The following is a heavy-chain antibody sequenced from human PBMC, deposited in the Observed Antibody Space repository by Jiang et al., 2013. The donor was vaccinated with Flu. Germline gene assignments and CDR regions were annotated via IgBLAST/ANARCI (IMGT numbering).Heavy chain of an antibody. CDR1: GYSISSGYY. CDR3: ARRSGYETYYFDY. J-gene: IGHJ4*02. CDR2: IYHSGST. V-gene: IGHV4-38-2*01. Sequence: LLKPSETLSLTCAVSGYSISSGYYWGWIRQPPGKGLEWIGSIYHSGSTYYNPSLKSRVTISVDTSKNQFSLKLSSVTAADTAVYYCARRSGYETYYFDYWGQGTLVTVSS. D-gene: IGHD5-12*01.